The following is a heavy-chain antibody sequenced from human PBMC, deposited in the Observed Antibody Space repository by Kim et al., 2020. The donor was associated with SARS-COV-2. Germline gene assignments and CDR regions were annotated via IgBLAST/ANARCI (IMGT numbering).Heavy chain of an antibody. CDR3: AGDTSTWANWWFDL. CDR1: EFTFRLYA. CDR2: ISYDGKIK. V-gene: IGHV3-30*04. J-gene: IGHJ2*01. D-gene: IGHD1-26*01. Sequence: GGSLRLSCEASEFTFRLYAMHWVRQISGKGLEWVASISYDGKIKNYADSVKGRFTISRDNSKKTHYLQLNSLRTEDTAVYYCAGDTSTWANWWFDLWGRGTPVTVSS.